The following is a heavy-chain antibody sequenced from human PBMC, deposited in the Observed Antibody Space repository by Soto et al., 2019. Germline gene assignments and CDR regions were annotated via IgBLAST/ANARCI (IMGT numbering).Heavy chain of an antibody. Sequence: ASVKVSCKASGYTFTNYGISWVRQAPGQGLEWMEWISAYNGDTDYAQKVQGRVTMTTDTSTSTAYMELRSLRSDDTAVYYCARQTTVPTNWFDPWGQGTLVTVAS. J-gene: IGHJ5*02. CDR1: GYTFTNYG. V-gene: IGHV1-18*01. CDR3: ARQTTVPTNWFDP. D-gene: IGHD4-17*01. CDR2: ISAYNGDT.